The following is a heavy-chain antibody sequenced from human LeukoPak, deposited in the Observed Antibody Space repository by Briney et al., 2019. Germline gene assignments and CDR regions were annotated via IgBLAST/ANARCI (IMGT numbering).Heavy chain of an antibody. J-gene: IGHJ4*02. CDR3: ARAHSWLGYFDY. D-gene: IGHD3-22*01. CDR2: IWYDGSNR. Sequence: PGRSLRLSCAASGFTFSSYGIHWVRQAPGKGLEWVALIWYDGSNRYYVDSVKGRFTISRDNSKKTVYLQMNSLRAEDTAVYYCARAHSWLGYFDYWRQGTLVTVAS. CDR1: GFTFSSYG. V-gene: IGHV3-33*01.